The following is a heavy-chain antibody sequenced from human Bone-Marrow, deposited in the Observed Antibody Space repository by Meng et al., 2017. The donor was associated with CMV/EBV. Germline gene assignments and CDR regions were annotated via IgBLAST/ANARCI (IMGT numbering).Heavy chain of an antibody. J-gene: IGHJ4*02. CDR2: IKRRGTGATA. CDR1: TFSDGW. CDR3: TTYKADDILTAYTPGY. V-gene: IGHV3-15*01. Sequence: TFSDGWMSWIRQVPGKGLEWVGRIKRRGTGATADYAATVKGRFSISRDDSKNTLDLEMNSLKIEDTGVYYCTTYKADDILTAYTPGYWGQGTLVTVSS. D-gene: IGHD3-9*01.